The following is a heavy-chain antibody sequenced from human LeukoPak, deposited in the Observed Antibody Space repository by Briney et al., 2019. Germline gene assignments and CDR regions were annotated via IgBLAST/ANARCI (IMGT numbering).Heavy chain of an antibody. CDR1: GFTFSNAW. V-gene: IGHV3-15*01. J-gene: IGHJ4*02. CDR2: IKSKTDGGTT. Sequence: PGGSLRLSCAASGFTFSNAWMGWVRQAPGKGLEWVGRIKSKTDGGTTDYAAPVKGRFTISRDDSKNTLYLQMNSLKTEDTAVYHCTTASYYYGSGPIDYWGQGTLVTVSS. D-gene: IGHD3-10*01. CDR3: TTASYYYGSGPIDY.